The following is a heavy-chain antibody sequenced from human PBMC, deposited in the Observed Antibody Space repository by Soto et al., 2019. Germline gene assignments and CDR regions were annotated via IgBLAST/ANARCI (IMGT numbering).Heavy chain of an antibody. CDR2: ISGSGGST. CDR1: GFTFSSYA. J-gene: IGHJ3*02. V-gene: IGHV3-23*01. CDR3: ATVGGDQVTFGGVIAPGRAFDI. Sequence: GGSLRLSCAASGFTFSSYAMSWVRQAPGKGLEWVSAISGSGGSTYYADSVKGRFTISRDNSKNTLYLQMNSLRAEDTAVYYCATVGGDQVTFGGVIAPGRAFDIWGQGTMVTVSS. D-gene: IGHD3-16*02.